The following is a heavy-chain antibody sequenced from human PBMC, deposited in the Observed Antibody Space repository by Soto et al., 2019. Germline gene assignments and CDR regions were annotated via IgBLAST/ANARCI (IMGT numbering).Heavy chain of an antibody. V-gene: IGHV4-31*03. CDR1: GGSISSGGYY. CDR3: ARGPDSSHWYFDL. CDR2: IYYSGST. D-gene: IGHD3-3*01. Sequence: QVQLQESGPGLVKPSQTLSLTCTVSGGSISSGGYYWSWIRQHPGKGLEWIGYIYYSGSTYYNPSLKSRVTISLDMSKNQFSLKLNSMTAGDTAVYYCARGPDSSHWYFDLWGRGTLVTVSS. J-gene: IGHJ2*01.